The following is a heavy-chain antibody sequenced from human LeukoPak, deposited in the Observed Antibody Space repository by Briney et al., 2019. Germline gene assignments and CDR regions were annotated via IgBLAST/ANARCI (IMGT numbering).Heavy chain of an antibody. D-gene: IGHD2-15*01. J-gene: IGHJ4*02. CDR1: GFTFSSYA. Sequence: GGSLRLSCAASGFTFSSYAMSWFRQAPGKGLEWVSAISGSGGSTYYADSVKGRFTISRDNSKNTLYLQMNSLRAEDTAVYYCAKGTCSGGSCYRFDYWGQGTLVTVSS. CDR2: ISGSGGST. V-gene: IGHV3-23*01. CDR3: AKGTCSGGSCYRFDY.